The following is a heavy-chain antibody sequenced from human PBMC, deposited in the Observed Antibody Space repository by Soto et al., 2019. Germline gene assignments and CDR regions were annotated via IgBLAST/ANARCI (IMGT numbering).Heavy chain of an antibody. J-gene: IGHJ4*02. D-gene: IGHD6-19*01. CDR1: GDSVGSGTYY. CDR3: ARSGAGSGWL. Sequence: PSETLSVTCTVSGDSVGSGTYYCSWIRQPPGKALEWIAYIHYTGNTNYNPSLKSRVTISRDPSKNQFSLKLTSGTAADTAVYYGARSGAGSGWLGGQGTLVTVSS. V-gene: IGHV4-61*01. CDR2: IHYTGNT.